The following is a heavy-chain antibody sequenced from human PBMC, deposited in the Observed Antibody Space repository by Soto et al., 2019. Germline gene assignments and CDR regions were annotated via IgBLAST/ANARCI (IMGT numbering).Heavy chain of an antibody. CDR2: IYYSGST. V-gene: IGHV4-39*01. CDR1: GGSISSSSYY. CDR3: ARGSTYYYDISPTEPRPYYFHY. J-gene: IGHJ4*02. D-gene: IGHD3-22*01. Sequence: QLQLQESGPGLVKPSETLSLTCTVSGGSISSSSYYWGWIRQPPGKGLEGIGSIYYSGSTYNNPSLKRLVTISVDTSNNQFSLKLSSVTAADTAVYYCARGSTYYYDISPTEPRPYYFHYWGQGTLVTVSS.